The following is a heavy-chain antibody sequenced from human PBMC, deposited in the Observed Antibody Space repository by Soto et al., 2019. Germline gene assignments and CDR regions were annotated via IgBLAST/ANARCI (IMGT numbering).Heavy chain of an antibody. V-gene: IGHV1-69*01. Sequence: QVQLVQSGAEVKNPGSSVKVSCKASGGTFSSYAISWVRQAPGQGLEWIGGIIPIFGTANYAQKFQGRVTITADESTRTAYMELSSLRSEDTAVYYCARGAPRVSGWSYWGQGTLVTVSS. CDR1: GGTFSSYA. CDR2: IIPIFGTA. CDR3: ARGAPRVSGWSY. J-gene: IGHJ4*02. D-gene: IGHD6-19*01.